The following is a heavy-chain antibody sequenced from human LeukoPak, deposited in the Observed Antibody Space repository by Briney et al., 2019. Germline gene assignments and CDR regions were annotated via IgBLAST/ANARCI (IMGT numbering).Heavy chain of an antibody. D-gene: IGHD7-27*01. CDR3: ARDRVWGSDAFDI. V-gene: IGHV3-33*01. Sequence: GGSLRLSCAASGFTFSGYGMHWVRQAPGKGLQWVAVIWSDGSTKYYEDSVKGRFTISRDDSKNTLFLQMNSLRAEDTAVYYCARDRVWGSDAFDIWGQGTMVTVSS. CDR2: IWSDGSTK. J-gene: IGHJ3*02. CDR1: GFTFSGYG.